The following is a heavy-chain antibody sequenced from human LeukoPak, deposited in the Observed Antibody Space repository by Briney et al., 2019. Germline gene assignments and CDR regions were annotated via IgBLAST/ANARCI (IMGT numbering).Heavy chain of an antibody. D-gene: IGHD3-9*01. CDR1: GFAFEDYA. CDR3: AKVSESNYDILTGYYTPYYFDY. Sequence: PGGSLRLSCAASGFAFEDYAMHWVRQGPGKGLEWVSGISDSGGSTFYADSVKGRFTISRDNSKNILYPQMNSLRADDTAVYYCAKVSESNYDILTGYYTPYYFDYWGQGTLVTVSS. CDR2: ISDSGGST. V-gene: IGHV3-23*01. J-gene: IGHJ4*02.